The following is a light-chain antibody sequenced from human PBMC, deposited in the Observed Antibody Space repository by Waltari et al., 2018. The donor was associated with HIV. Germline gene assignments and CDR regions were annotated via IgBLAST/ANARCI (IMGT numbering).Light chain of an antibody. CDR3: IQTLQTPFT. V-gene: IGKV2-28*01. CDR2: LGS. J-gene: IGKJ3*01. CDR1: QSLLYSNGHTY. Sequence: IVMPKSPLYLLVSPGASSFISFNSSQSLLYSNGHTYLGWFLQKPGQSPQLLIYLGSNRASGVPDRFSAIASDTDFTLKISRVEAEDVGVYYCIQTLQTPFTFGPGTKVHIK.